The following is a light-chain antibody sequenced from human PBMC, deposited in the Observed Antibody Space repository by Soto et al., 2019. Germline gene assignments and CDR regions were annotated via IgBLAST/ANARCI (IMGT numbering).Light chain of an antibody. CDR3: QQYNSYSVT. CDR2: KAS. J-gene: IGKJ1*01. CDR1: QSVSSW. Sequence: DIQMTQSPSSLSASVGDRVTITCLASQSVSSWLAWFQQKPGKAPKLLIYKASSLQSGVSSRFSGGGSGTEFTLVISSLQPDDFATYYCQQYNSYSVTLGQGTKVDIK. V-gene: IGKV1-5*03.